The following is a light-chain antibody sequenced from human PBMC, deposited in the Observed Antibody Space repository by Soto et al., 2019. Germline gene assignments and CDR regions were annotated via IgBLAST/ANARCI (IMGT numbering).Light chain of an antibody. V-gene: IGLV1-40*01. CDR1: SSNIGAGYD. Sequence: VLTQPPSVSGAPGQRVTISCTGSSSNIGAGYDVHWYQQLPGTAPKLLIYGNSNRPSGVPDRFSGSKSGTSASLAITGLQAEDEADYYCQSYDSSLTVFGTGTKVTVL. J-gene: IGLJ1*01. CDR2: GNS. CDR3: QSYDSSLTV.